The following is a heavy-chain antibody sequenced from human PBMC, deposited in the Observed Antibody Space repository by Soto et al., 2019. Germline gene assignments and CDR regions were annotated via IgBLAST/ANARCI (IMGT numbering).Heavy chain of an antibody. CDR2: IWYDGSNK. Sequence: QVQLVESGGGVVHPGRSLRLSCAASGITFSSYGMHWVRQAPGKGLEWVAVIWYDGSNKYYADSVKSRFTISRDNSKNMVYLQMNSLRVEDTAVYHCASTSHWGQGTLVTVSS. J-gene: IGHJ4*02. CDR3: ASTSH. CDR1: GITFSSYG. V-gene: IGHV3-33*01.